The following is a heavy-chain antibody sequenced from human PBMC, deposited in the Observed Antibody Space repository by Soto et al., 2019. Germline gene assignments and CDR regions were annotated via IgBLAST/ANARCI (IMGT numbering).Heavy chain of an antibody. CDR3: AGELGGGAIG. CDR2: IIPIFGTA. CDR1: GGTFSSYA. D-gene: IGHD3-16*01. V-gene: IGHV1-69*12. J-gene: IGHJ4*02. Sequence: QVQLVQSGAEVKKPGSSVKVSCKASGGTFSSYAISWVRQAPGQGLEWMGGIIPIFGTANYAQKFQGRVTITADESTRTGYMGLRSLRIEDTGVYFFAGELGGGAIGWGQGTLVTVSS.